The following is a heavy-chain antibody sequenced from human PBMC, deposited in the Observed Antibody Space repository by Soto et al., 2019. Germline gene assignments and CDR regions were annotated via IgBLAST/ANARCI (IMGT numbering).Heavy chain of an antibody. CDR3: ARIMCGGDCYDFDY. Sequence: QVQLVESGGGVVQPGRSLRLSCAASGFTFSSYGMHWFRQAPGKGLEWVAVIWYDGSNKYYADSVKGRFTTSRDNSKNTLYLQMNSRRAEDTAVYYCARIMCGGDCYDFDYWGQGTLVTVSS. D-gene: IGHD2-21*02. CDR1: GFTFSSYG. J-gene: IGHJ4*02. CDR2: IWYDGSNK. V-gene: IGHV3-33*01.